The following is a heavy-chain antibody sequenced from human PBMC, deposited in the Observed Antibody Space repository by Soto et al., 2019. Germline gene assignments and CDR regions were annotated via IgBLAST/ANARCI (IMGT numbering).Heavy chain of an antibody. CDR2: INHSGST. CDR3: ARDKITGLFAY. CDR1: GGAFSGYY. V-gene: IGHV4-34*01. J-gene: IGHJ4*02. D-gene: IGHD2-8*02. Sequence: TSETLSLTCAVYGGAFSGYYWTWVRQPPGTGLEWVGEINHSGSTNYNPSLKSRVTISVDTSKNQFSLKLTSVTAADTAVYSCARDKITGLFAYWGQGTLVTASS.